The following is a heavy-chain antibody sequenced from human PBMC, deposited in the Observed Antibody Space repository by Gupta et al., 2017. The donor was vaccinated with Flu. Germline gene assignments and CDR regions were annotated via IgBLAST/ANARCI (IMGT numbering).Heavy chain of an antibody. V-gene: IGHV5-51*01. D-gene: IGHD4-4*01. CDR3: ARQAGNALPYFFDY. CDR2: IYPHDSDT. CDR1: GYSFSTSW. Sequence: DVQLVQSGAEMKKPGESLKISCQGSGYSFSTSWIGWVRQMPGKGLEWMGIIYPHDSDTKYSPSFQGQVTMSADKSINTAYLRFGSLKASDTAIYYCARQAGNALPYFFDYWGPGAPVTVSS. J-gene: IGHJ4*02.